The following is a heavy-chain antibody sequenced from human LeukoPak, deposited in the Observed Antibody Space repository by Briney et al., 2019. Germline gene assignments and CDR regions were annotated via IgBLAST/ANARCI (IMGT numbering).Heavy chain of an antibody. J-gene: IGHJ6*02. CDR1: GGTFSSYA. V-gene: IGHV1-69*13. D-gene: IGHD2-2*02. CDR3: ARDPPRGAISNYYYYGMDV. CDR2: IIPIFGTA. Sequence: SVKVSCKASGGTFSSYAISWVRQAPGQGLEWMGGIIPIFGTANYAQKFQGRVTITADESTSTAYMELSGLRSEDTAVYYCARDPPRGAISNYYYYGMDVWGQGTTVTVSS.